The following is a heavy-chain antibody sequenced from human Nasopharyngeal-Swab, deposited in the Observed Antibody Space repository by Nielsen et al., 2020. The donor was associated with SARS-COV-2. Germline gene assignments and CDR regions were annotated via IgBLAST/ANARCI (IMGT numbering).Heavy chain of an antibody. CDR3: ARGIFAVPLEVYNWFDP. V-gene: IGHV4-59*13. J-gene: IGHJ5*02. D-gene: IGHD3-3*01. Sequence: SDPLSLTSTVPGGSISSYLWTWIRQPPGKGLEWIGYHYNSGSTNYNPSLKSRVTISVDTSKNQFSLKLSSVTAADTAVYYCARGIFAVPLEVYNWFDPWGQGTLVTVSS. CDR2: HYNSGST. CDR1: GGSISSYL.